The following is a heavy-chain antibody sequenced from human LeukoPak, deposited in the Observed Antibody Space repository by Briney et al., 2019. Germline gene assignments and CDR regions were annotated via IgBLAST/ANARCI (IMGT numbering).Heavy chain of an antibody. D-gene: IGHD2-8*01. Sequence: ASVKVSCKASGYTFTSYDINWVRQATGQGLEWMGWMNPNSGNTGYAQKFQGRVTITRNTSISTAYMELSSLRSEDTAVYYCARARPRTNYYYYYYMDVWGKGTTVTISS. CDR1: GYTFTSYD. CDR3: ARARPRTNYYYYYYMDV. CDR2: MNPNSGNT. V-gene: IGHV1-8*03. J-gene: IGHJ6*03.